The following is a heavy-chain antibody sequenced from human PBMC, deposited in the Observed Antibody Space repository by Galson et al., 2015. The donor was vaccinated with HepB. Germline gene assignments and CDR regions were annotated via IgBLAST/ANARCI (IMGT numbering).Heavy chain of an antibody. Sequence: SLRLSCAASGFTFSSYAMSWVRQAPGKGLEWVSAISGSGGSTYYADSVKGRFTISRDNSKNTLYLQMNSLGAEDTAVYYCAKDRPPYGDYYYYGMDVWGEGTTVTVSS. CDR1: GFTFSSYA. D-gene: IGHD4-17*01. J-gene: IGHJ6*04. V-gene: IGHV3-23*01. CDR2: ISGSGGST. CDR3: AKDRPPYGDYYYYGMDV.